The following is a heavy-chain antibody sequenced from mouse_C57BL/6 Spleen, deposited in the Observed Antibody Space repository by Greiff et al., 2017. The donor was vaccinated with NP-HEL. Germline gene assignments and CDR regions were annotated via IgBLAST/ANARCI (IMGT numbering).Heavy chain of an antibody. CDR1: GYTFTSYT. V-gene: IGHV1-4*01. CDR3: AREGGYDGTHVGFAY. CDR2: INPSSGYT. D-gene: IGHD2-3*01. J-gene: IGHJ3*01. Sequence: VQLVESGAELARPGASVKMSCKASGYTFTSYTMHWVKQRPGQGLEWIGYINPSSGYTKYNQKFKDKATLTADKSSSTAYMQLSSLTSEDSAVYYCAREGGYDGTHVGFAYWGQGTLVTVSA.